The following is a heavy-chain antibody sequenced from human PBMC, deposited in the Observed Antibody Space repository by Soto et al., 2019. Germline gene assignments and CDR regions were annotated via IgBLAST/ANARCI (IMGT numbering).Heavy chain of an antibody. D-gene: IGHD1-1*01. J-gene: IGHJ6*02. CDR1: GGTFSTSA. CDR2: IMPVFPTP. V-gene: IGHV1-69*12. Sequence: QVQLVQSGAEVKKPGSSVKVSCKASGGTFSTSATSWVRQAPGHGLEWVGGIMPVFPTPDYAQNFQGRVTITADESTTTAYLELTSLRADDTAVYYCARDKDRLQLGGNYYYILDVWGQGTAITVSS. CDR3: ARDKDRLQLGGNYYYILDV.